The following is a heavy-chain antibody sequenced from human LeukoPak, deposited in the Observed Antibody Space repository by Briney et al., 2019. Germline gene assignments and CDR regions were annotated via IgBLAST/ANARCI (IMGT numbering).Heavy chain of an antibody. J-gene: IGHJ6*03. CDR2: ISSSSSYI. D-gene: IGHD7-27*01. CDR1: GFTFSSYS. V-gene: IGHV3-21*01. CDR3: ARGWGEGYMDV. Sequence: GGSLRLSCAASGFTFSSYSMNWVRQAPGKGLEWVSSISSSSSYIYYADSVKGRFTISRDNAKNSLYLQMNSLRAEATAVYYCARGWGEGYMDVWGKGTTVTVSS.